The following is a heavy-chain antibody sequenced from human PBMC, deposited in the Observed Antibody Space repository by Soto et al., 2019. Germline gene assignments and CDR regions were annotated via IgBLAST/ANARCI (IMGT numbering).Heavy chain of an antibody. D-gene: IGHD3-3*01. CDR1: GFTFTSSA. CDR2: IVVGSGNT. J-gene: IGHJ6*02. CDR3: AADNFGVVILPPYGMDV. V-gene: IGHV1-58*01. Sequence: SVKVSCKASGFTFTSSAVQWVRQARGQRLEWIGWIVVGSGNTNYAQKFQERVTITRDMSTSTAYMELSSLRSEDTAVYYCAADNFGVVILPPYGMDVWGQGTTVTVSS.